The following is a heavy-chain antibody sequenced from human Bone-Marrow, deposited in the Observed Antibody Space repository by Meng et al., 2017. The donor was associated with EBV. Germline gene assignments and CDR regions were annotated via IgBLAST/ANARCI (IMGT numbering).Heavy chain of an antibody. J-gene: IGHJ4*02. V-gene: IGHV1-8*01. CDR1: GYTFTSYD. D-gene: IGHD3-16*02. CDR3: ARARDRYYPLGFDY. Sequence: GQLVQSGAEGKKPGASVKVSCKASGYTFTSYDINWVRQATGQGLEWMGWMNPNSGNTGYAQKFQGRVTMTRNTSISTAYMELSSLRSEDTAVYYCARARDRYYPLGFDYWGQGTLVTVSS. CDR2: MNPNSGNT.